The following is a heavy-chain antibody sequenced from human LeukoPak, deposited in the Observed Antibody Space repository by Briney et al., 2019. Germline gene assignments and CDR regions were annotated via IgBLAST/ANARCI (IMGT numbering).Heavy chain of an antibody. CDR1: GLNVKNNY. CDR2: IYSGGNT. D-gene: IGHD4-17*01. Sequence: GGSLRLSCVTSGLNVKNNYMFWVRQSPVKGLEWVSIIYSGGNTFYADSVKGRFTISRDNSKNTLYLQMTSLKAEDTGVYYCARVQNDYGDHTATYAEYFQHWGQGTLVTVSS. V-gene: IGHV3-53*01. J-gene: IGHJ1*01. CDR3: ARVQNDYGDHTATYAEYFQH.